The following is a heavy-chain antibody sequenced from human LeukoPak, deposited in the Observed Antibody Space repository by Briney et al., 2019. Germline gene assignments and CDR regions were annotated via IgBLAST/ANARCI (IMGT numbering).Heavy chain of an antibody. CDR1: GFIFTSYW. J-gene: IGHJ4*02. V-gene: IGHV3-74*01. CDR2: INGDGSSI. Sequence: PGGSLRLSCAASGFIFTSYWMHWVRQDPGKGLVWVSRINGDGSSITYADSVKGRFTISRDNAKNTLYLQMNSLRAEDTAVYYCARDGASFDYWGQGTLVTVSS. CDR3: ARDGASFDY.